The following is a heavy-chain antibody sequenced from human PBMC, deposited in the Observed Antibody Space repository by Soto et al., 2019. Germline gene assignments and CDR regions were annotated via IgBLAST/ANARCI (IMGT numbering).Heavy chain of an antibody. D-gene: IGHD6-13*01. V-gene: IGHV3-53*01. CDR3: ARDLGSPDDY. J-gene: IGHJ4*02. Sequence: VGSLRVSCADFGFTVNSRHMSWVRQAPGKGLEWLSVIYSGGSTAYADSVKGRFTISRDNFKNTLYLQMNSLRVEDTAVYHCARDLGSPDDYWGQGTLVTVSS. CDR2: IYSGGST. CDR1: GFTVNSRH.